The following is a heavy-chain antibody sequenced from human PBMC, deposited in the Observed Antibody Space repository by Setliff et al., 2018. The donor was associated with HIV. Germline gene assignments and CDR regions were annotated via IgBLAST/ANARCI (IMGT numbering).Heavy chain of an antibody. J-gene: IGHJ4*02. D-gene: IGHD3-22*01. Sequence: ASVKVSCKASGYTFTGYYMHWVRQAPGQGLEWMGWINPHNGGTNYAQKFQGRVTMTMDTSISTAYMELSRLRSDDTAVYYCARDYYDSSGYIFFPGLPDYWGQGTLVTVSS. CDR1: GYTFTGYY. CDR3: ARDYYDSSGYIFFPGLPDY. V-gene: IGHV1-2*02. CDR2: INPHNGGT.